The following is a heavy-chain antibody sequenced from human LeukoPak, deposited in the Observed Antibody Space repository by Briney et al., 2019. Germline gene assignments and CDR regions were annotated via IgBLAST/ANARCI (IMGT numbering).Heavy chain of an antibody. V-gene: IGHV1-18*01. CDR3: ARAPRSSWYDGWFDP. J-gene: IGHJ5*02. Sequence: ASVKVSCKASGYTFTSYGISWVRQAPGQGLEWMGWISAYSGNTSYAQKLQGRVTMTTDTSTSTAYMELRSLTSDDTAVYYRARAPRSSWYDGWFDPWGQGTLVTVSS. D-gene: IGHD6-13*01. CDR2: ISAYSGNT. CDR1: GYTFTSYG.